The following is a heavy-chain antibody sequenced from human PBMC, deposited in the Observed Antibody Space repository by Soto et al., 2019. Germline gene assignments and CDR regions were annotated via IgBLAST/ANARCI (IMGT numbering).Heavy chain of an antibody. J-gene: IGHJ5*02. CDR3: ARVIYYGSGSNNWFDP. D-gene: IGHD3-10*01. CDR1: GGTFSSYA. CDR2: IIPIFGTA. V-gene: IGHV1-69*13. Sequence: SVKVSCKASGGTFSSYAISWVRQAPGQGLEWMGGIIPIFGTANYAQKFQGRVTITADESTSTAYMELSSLRSEDTAVYYCARVIYYGSGSNNWFDPWGQGTLVTVSS.